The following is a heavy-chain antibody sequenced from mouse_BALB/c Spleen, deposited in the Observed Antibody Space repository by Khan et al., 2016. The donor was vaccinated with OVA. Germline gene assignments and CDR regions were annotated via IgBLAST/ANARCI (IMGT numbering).Heavy chain of an antibody. CDR3: ARGTYYAMDY. Sequence: QVQLQQSGAELARPGASVKMSCKASGYTFTSYTMHWVKQRPGQGLEWIGYINPSSGYSNYNQKFKDKATLTADKSSSTAYMQLSSLTSEDSAVYYCARGTYYAMDYWGQGTSVTVSS. CDR1: GYTFTSYT. CDR2: INPSSGYS. J-gene: IGHJ4*01. V-gene: IGHV1-4*01. D-gene: IGHD3-3*01.